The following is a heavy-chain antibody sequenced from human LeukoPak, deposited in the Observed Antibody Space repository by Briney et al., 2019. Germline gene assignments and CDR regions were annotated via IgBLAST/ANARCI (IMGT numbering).Heavy chain of an antibody. J-gene: IGHJ5*02. D-gene: IGHD3-3*01. CDR3: ARDLITIFGVATQDQYWFDP. CDR1: GGSISSSSFY. Sequence: SETLSLTCTVSGGSISSSSFYWGWIRQPPGKGLEWIGSNYYSGSTYYNPSLESRVTISVDTSKNQFSLKLSSVTAADTDVYYCARDLITIFGVATQDQYWFDPWGQGTLVTVSS. CDR2: NYYSGST. V-gene: IGHV4-39*07.